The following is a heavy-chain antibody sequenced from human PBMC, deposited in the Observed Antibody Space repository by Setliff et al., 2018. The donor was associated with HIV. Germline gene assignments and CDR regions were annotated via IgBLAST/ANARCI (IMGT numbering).Heavy chain of an antibody. Sequence: SETLSLTCTVSGGSISSGSYYWTWIRQPAGKGLEWIGDISPTGITNYSPSLESRVSISVDTSRSQFSLTVRSLTAADTAVYYCARGQFVSPGPRTHYMDLWAKGTSVTVSS. CDR3: ARGQFVSPGPRTHYMDL. D-gene: IGHD3-16*01. CDR2: ISPTGIT. J-gene: IGHJ6*03. V-gene: IGHV4-61*09. CDR1: GGSISSGSYY.